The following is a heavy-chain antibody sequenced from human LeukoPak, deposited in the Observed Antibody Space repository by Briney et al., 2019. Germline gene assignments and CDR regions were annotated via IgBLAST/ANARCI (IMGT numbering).Heavy chain of an antibody. CDR1: GFTFSSYA. V-gene: IGHV3-30-3*01. CDR2: ISYDGSNK. J-gene: IGHJ3*02. Sequence: PGGSLRLSCAASGFTFSSYAIHWVRQAPGKGLEWVAVISYDGSNKYYADSVKGRFTISSDNSKNTLYLQMNSLRAEDTAVYYCARAGVDSSGYYAYDAFDIWGQGTMVTVSS. CDR3: ARAGVDSSGYYAYDAFDI. D-gene: IGHD3-22*01.